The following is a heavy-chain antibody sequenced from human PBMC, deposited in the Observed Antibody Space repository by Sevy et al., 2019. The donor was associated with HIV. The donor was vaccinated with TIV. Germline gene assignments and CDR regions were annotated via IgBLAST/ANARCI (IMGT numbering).Heavy chain of an antibody. V-gene: IGHV3-7*01. J-gene: IGHJ6*02. D-gene: IGHD4-17*01. CDR2: IKQDGSEK. CDR3: ARVDLGYGDYYGGANYYYGMDV. Sequence: GGSLRLSCAASGFTFSSYWMSWVRQAPGEGLEWVANIKQDGSEKYYVDSVKGRFTISRDNAKNSLYLQMNSLRAEDTAVYYCARVDLGYGDYYGGANYYYGMDVWGQGTTVTVSS. CDR1: GFTFSSYW.